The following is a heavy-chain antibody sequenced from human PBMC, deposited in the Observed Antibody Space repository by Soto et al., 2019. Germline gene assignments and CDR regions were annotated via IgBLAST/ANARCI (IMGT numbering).Heavy chain of an antibody. CDR1: GFTFSSYG. V-gene: IGHV3-30*18. Sequence: PGGSLRLSCAASGFTFSSYGMHWVRQAPGKGLEWVAVISYDGSNKYYADSVKGRFTISRDNSKNTLYLQMNSLRAEDTAVYYCAKGGSTDSYYYYGMDVWDQGTTVTVSS. J-gene: IGHJ6*02. CDR2: ISYDGSNK. D-gene: IGHD2-2*01. CDR3: AKGGSTDSYYYYGMDV.